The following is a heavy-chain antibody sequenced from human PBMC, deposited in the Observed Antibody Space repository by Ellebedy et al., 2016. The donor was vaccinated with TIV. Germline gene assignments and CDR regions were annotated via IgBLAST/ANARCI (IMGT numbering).Heavy chain of an antibody. CDR3: AIRIDRRGPGAMDV. J-gene: IGHJ6*02. Sequence: SETLSLTXAVYGGSFSGYYWSWIRQPPGKGLEWIGEINHSGSTNYNPSLKSRVTISVDTSKNQFSLKLSSVTAADTAVYYCAIRIDRRGPGAMDVWGQGTTVTVSS. CDR1: GGSFSGYY. V-gene: IGHV4-34*01. CDR2: INHSGST. D-gene: IGHD1-26*01.